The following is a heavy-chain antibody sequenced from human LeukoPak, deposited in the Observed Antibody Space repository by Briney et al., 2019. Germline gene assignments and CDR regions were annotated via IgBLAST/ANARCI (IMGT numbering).Heavy chain of an antibody. CDR3: AKSIGVDTAMVIYYFDY. CDR2: IKQDGSEK. CDR1: GFTFSSYW. Sequence: GGSLRLSCAASGFTFSSYWMSWVRQAPGKGLEWVANIKQDGSEKYYVDSVKGRFTISRDNAKNSLYLQMNSLRAEDTALYYCAKSIGVDTAMVIYYFDYWGQGTLVTVSS. J-gene: IGHJ4*02. D-gene: IGHD5-18*01. V-gene: IGHV3-7*03.